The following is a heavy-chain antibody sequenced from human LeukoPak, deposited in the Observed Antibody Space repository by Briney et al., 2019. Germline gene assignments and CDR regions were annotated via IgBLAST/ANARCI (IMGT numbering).Heavy chain of an antibody. D-gene: IGHD3-22*01. CDR1: GFTFGDYA. CDR2: ISSSTRTI. CDR3: ARDGGSGGYYFYFDY. Sequence: GGSLRLSCTASGFTFGDYAMSWFRQAPGKGLEWVSYISSSTRTIYYADSVKGRFTISRDNAKNSLYLQMNSLRAEDTAVYYCARDGGSGGYYFYFDYWGQGTLVTVSS. V-gene: IGHV3-48*01. J-gene: IGHJ4*02.